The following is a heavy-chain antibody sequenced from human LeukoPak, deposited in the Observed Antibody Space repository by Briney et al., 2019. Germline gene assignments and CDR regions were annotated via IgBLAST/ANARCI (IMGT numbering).Heavy chain of an antibody. J-gene: IGHJ4*02. D-gene: IGHD3-22*01. V-gene: IGHV1-18*01. CDR3: ARRVPFTMTDY. CDR2: ISAYNGNT. Sequence: ASVKVSCKTSGFIFTKHGFSWVRQAPGQGLEWMGWISAYNGNTNYAQKLQGRVTMTTDTSTSTAYMELRSLRSDDTAVYYCARRVPFTMTDYWGQGTLVTVSS. CDR1: GFIFTKHG.